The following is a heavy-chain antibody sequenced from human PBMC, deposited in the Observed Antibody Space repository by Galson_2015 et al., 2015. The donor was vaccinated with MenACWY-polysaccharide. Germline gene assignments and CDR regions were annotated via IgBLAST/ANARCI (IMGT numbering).Heavy chain of an antibody. CDR1: GYKFTSYD. Sequence: SVKVSCKASGYKFTSYDINWERQATGQGLEWMGWMNPNSGNTGYAQKFQGRVTMTSSSAMSTAFMELSSLRSEDTAVYYCARIIARKYTFADSWGQGTLVTVSS. CDR2: MNPNSGNT. V-gene: IGHV1-8*01. CDR3: ARIIARKYTFADS. D-gene: IGHD2-21*01. J-gene: IGHJ4*02.